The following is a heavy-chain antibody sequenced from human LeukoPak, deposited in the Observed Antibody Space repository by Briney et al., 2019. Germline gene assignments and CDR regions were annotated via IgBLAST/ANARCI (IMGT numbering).Heavy chain of an antibody. Sequence: SETLSLTCTVSGGSITSDYWSWIRQPAGKGLEWIGRIFTSGSSTYNPSLKSRVTMSLDTSKNEFYLELSSVTAADTAIYFCSRGGANDLWGQGTMVTVSS. CDR2: IFTSGSS. D-gene: IGHD4/OR15-4a*01. CDR3: SRGGANDL. J-gene: IGHJ5*02. V-gene: IGHV4-4*07. CDR1: GGSITSDY.